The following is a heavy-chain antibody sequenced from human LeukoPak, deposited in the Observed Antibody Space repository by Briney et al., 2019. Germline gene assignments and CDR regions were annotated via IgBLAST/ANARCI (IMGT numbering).Heavy chain of an antibody. J-gene: IGHJ4*02. Sequence: SETLSLTCTASGGSISSGSNYWSWIRQPAGKGLKWFGHIYTSGSTNYNPSLKSRVTISVDTSKNQFSLKLSSVTAADTAVYYCARHHRQGIAAAGDFDYWGQGTLVTVSS. CDR3: ARHHRQGIAAAGDFDY. CDR2: IYTSGST. D-gene: IGHD6-13*01. V-gene: IGHV4-61*09. CDR1: GGSISSGSNY.